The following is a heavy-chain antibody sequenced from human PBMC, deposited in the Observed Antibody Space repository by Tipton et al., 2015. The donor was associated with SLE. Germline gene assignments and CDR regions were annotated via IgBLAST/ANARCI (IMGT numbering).Heavy chain of an antibody. CDR2: IYYNGRT. D-gene: IGHD6-13*01. Sequence: LRLSCEASGFTFSAYTLNWIRQSPGKGLEWIGNIYYNGRTDYSPSLKSRDTISLDTSRNQFSLKVSSVTAADTAKYYCARGYSSSWLYYYGMDVWGQGTTVTVSS. V-gene: IGHV4-59*01. CDR1: GFTFSAYT. J-gene: IGHJ6*02. CDR3: ARGYSSSWLYYYGMDV.